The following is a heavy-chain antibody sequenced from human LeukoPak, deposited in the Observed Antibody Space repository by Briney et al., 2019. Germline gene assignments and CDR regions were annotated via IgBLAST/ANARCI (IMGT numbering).Heavy chain of an antibody. CDR2: TYYRSKWYN. D-gene: IGHD6-6*01. Sequence: SQTLSPTCAISGDSVSSNSAAWNWIRQSPSRGLEWLGRTYYRSKWYNDYAVSVKSRITINPDTSKNQFSLQLNSVTPEDTAVYYCARDDRAIAARPGGMDVWGKGTTVTVSS. J-gene: IGHJ6*03. V-gene: IGHV6-1*01. CDR3: ARDDRAIAARPGGMDV. CDR1: GDSVSSNSAA.